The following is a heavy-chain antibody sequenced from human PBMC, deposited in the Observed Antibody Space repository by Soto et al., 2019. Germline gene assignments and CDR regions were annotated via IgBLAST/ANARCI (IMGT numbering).Heavy chain of an antibody. V-gene: IGHV3-66*01. CDR3: ARGYSSSFYYMDV. J-gene: IGHJ6*03. CDR2: IYSGGST. CDR1: GFTVSSNY. Sequence: EVQLVESGGGLVQPGGSLRLSCAASGFTVSSNYMSWVRQAPGKGLEWVSVIYSGGSTYYADSVKGRFTISRDNSKNTLYLQMNSLRAEDTAVYYCARGYSSSFYYMDVWGKGTTVTVSS. D-gene: IGHD6-6*01.